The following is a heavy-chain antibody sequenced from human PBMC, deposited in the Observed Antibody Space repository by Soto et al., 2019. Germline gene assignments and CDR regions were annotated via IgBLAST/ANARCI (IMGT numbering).Heavy chain of an antibody. V-gene: IGHV3-30*18. CDR2: ISYDGSNK. D-gene: IGHD3-3*01. J-gene: IGHJ5*02. Sequence: GWSLRLSCAASGFTFSSYGMHWVRQAPGKGLEWVAVISYDGSNKYYADSVKGRFTISRDNSKNTLYLQMNSLRAEDTAVYYCAKDERITIFGVNFDPSGQGSLVTV. CDR1: GFTFSSYG. CDR3: AKDERITIFGVNFDP.